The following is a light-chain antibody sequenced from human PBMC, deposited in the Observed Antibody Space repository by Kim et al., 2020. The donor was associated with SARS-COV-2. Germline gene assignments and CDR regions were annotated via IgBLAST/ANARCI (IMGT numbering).Light chain of an antibody. CDR2: AAS. J-gene: IGKJ1*01. V-gene: IGKV1-39*01. Sequence: DIQMTQSPSSLSASVGDRVSITCRSSQNIKTYLNWYHQKPGKAPKLLIYAASNLQNGVPSRFSGSGSGTDFTLTISSLQPEDFATYYCQQTYSTPTFGQGTKVDIK. CDR1: QNIKTY. CDR3: QQTYSTPT.